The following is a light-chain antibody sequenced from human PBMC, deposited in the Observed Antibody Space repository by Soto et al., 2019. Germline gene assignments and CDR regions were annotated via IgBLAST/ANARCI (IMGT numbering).Light chain of an antibody. V-gene: IGKV1-27*01. Sequence: DIQKTQSPLSLSASVGDRVTITCRASQGIGSYLAWYQQKPGKVPKLLIYAASTLQSGVPSRFSGGGSGTDFTLTISSLQPEDVATYYCQKYSSAPLTFGPGTKVDVK. J-gene: IGKJ3*01. CDR2: AAS. CDR3: QKYSSAPLT. CDR1: QGIGSY.